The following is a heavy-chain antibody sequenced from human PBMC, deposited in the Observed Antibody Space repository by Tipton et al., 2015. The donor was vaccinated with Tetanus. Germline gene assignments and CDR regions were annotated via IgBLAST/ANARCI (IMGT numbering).Heavy chain of an antibody. CDR1: GGSMSTYY. V-gene: IGHV4-59*01. CDR2: VYYTGST. J-gene: IGHJ4*02. CDR3: ARSKLLWFGESLSGLDS. D-gene: IGHD3-10*01. Sequence: TLSLTCTVSGGSMSTYYWSWIRQPPGKGLEWIGYVYYTGSTDYNPSLKNRVTISVDTSKSQFSLRLTSVTAADTAVYYCARSKLLWFGESLSGLDSWGQGTLVTVSA.